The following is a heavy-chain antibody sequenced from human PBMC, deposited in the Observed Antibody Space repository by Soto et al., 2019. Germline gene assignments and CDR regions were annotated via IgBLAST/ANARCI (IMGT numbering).Heavy chain of an antibody. Sequence: PGGSLSLSCQASGFNFENYGMHWVRQAPGKGLEWVAVITYDGSNKYYADSVKGRFTISRDNSKNTLSLHLNTLKPEDTAVYHCAKDRVGGTFYTPLGFWGQGTLVTVSS. CDR2: ITYDGSNK. J-gene: IGHJ4*02. D-gene: IGHD1-7*01. V-gene: IGHV3-30*18. CDR3: AKDRVGGTFYTPLGF. CDR1: GFNFENYG.